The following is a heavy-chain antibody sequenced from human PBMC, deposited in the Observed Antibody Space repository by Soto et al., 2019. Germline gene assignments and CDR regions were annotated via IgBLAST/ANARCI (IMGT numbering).Heavy chain of an antibody. J-gene: IGHJ4*02. CDR2: ILSILGTA. Sequence: QVQLMQSGAEVKKPGSSVKVSCKASGGTFGEYTISWVRQAPGQGLEWMGEILSILGTADYAPQFQGRVTITADESTGTAYMELRSLRAEDTAVYYCARGVALGGSCPVSFDSWGQGTRVTVSS. CDR3: ARGVALGGSCPVSFDS. V-gene: IGHV1-69*16. D-gene: IGHD2-15*01. CDR1: GGTFGEYT.